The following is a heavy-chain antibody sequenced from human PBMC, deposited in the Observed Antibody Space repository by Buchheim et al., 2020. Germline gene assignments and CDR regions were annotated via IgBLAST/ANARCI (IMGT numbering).Heavy chain of an antibody. CDR1: GFTFSSYA. D-gene: IGHD3-3*01. Sequence: EVQLLESGGGLVQPGGSLRLSCAASGFTFSSYAMSWVRQAPGKGLEWVSAISGSGGSTYYADSVKGRFTISRENSKNTPYLQMNSLRAEDTTVYYCAKDREVRYYDFWSGYYPPSFDYWGQGTL. J-gene: IGHJ4*02. CDR2: ISGSGGST. V-gene: IGHV3-23*01. CDR3: AKDREVRYYDFWSGYYPPSFDY.